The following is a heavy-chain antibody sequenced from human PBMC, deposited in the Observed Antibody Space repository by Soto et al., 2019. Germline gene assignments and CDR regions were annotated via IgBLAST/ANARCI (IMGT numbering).Heavy chain of an antibody. D-gene: IGHD3-9*01. CDR2: ISAYNGNT. J-gene: IGHJ6*02. CDR3: ARDGLVIPPPYGMDV. Sequence: QVQLVQSGAEVKKPGASVKVSCKASGYTFTSYGISWVRQAPGQGLEWMGWISAYNGNTNYAQKLQGRVTMTTDTAXXTADLELRSLRSDDTAVYSCARDGLVIPPPYGMDVWGQGTTVTVSS. CDR1: GYTFTSYG. V-gene: IGHV1-18*01.